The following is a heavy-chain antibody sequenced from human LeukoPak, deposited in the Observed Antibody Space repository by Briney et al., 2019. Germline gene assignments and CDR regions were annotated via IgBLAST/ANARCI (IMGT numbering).Heavy chain of an antibody. CDR3: ARGGWLGADYFDY. CDR1: GYTFTVYY. V-gene: IGHV1-2*02. Sequence: GASVTVSCKPSGYTFTVYYMHWVRQAPGQGLEWMGWINPNNGGTNYAQKFQGRVTMTRDTSISTAYMELSRLRSDDTAVYYCARGGWLGADYFDYWGQGTLVTVSS. J-gene: IGHJ4*02. CDR2: INPNNGGT. D-gene: IGHD5-24*01.